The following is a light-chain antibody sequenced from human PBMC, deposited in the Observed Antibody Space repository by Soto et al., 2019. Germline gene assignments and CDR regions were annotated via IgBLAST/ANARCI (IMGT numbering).Light chain of an antibody. Sequence: DIVMTQSPLSLPVTPGEPASISCRSSESLLHVSGNNYLVWYLQKPGQSPQLLIYLGSYRASGVPDRFSGSGSGTDVTLEITRVEAEDVGIYYCRQGLHSLQYTFGPGTRVDVK. CDR2: LGS. CDR3: RQGLHSLQYT. CDR1: ESLLHVSGNNY. J-gene: IGKJ3*01. V-gene: IGKV2-28*01.